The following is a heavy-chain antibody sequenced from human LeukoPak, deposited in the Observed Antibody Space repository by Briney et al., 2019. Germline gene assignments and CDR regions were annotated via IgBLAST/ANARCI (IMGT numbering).Heavy chain of an antibody. CDR1: GFIVSSNY. Sequence: GGSLRLSCAASGFIVSSNYMSWVRQAPGKGLEWVSVIYSDGSTYYAESVKGRFTISRDNPKNTLYLQMNSLRAEDTAVYYCARGHDSGYYYYGMDVWGQGTTVTVSS. J-gene: IGHJ6*02. D-gene: IGHD1-1*01. CDR3: ARGHDSGYYYYGMDV. V-gene: IGHV3-53*01. CDR2: IYSDGST.